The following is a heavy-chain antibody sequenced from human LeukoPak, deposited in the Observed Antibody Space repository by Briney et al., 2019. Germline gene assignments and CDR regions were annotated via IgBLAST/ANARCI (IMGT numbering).Heavy chain of an antibody. CDR1: GGSISSYY. CDR2: IYYSGST. CDR3: ARDVLAAGKFDY. J-gene: IGHJ4*02. D-gene: IGHD6-13*01. V-gene: IGHV4-59*01. Sequence: SETLSLTCTVSGGSISSYYWSWIRQPPGKGLEWIGYIYYSGSTNYNPSLKSRVTISVDTSKNQFSLKLSSVTAADTAVYYCARDVLAAGKFDYWGQGTLVTVSS.